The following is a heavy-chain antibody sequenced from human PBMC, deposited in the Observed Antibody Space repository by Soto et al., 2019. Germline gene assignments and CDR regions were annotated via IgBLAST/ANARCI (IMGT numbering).Heavy chain of an antibody. CDR3: ARGGTVTMPAGVPEAGVFDY. Sequence: QVQLVQSGAEVKKPGASVKVSCKASGYTFTGYYMHWVRQAPGQGLEWMGWINPNSGGTNYAQKFQGWVTMTRDTSVSTAYMELSRLGTNDTAVYYCARGGTVTMPAGVPEAGVFDYWGQGTLVTVSS. V-gene: IGHV1-2*04. CDR1: GYTFTGYY. D-gene: IGHD4-17*01. CDR2: INPNSGGT. J-gene: IGHJ4*02.